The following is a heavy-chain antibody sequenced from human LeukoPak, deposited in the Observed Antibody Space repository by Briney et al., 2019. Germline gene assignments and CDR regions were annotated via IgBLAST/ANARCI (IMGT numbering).Heavy chain of an antibody. Sequence: PSETLSLTCTVSGGSISSSSYYWGWIRQPPGKGVEWIGSIYYSGSTYYNPSLTSRVTISVDTSKNQFSLKLSSVTAADTAVYYCARNLRQLWGLFDYWGQGTLVTVSS. CDR2: IYYSGST. J-gene: IGHJ4*02. CDR3: ARNLRQLWGLFDY. CDR1: GGSISSSSYY. D-gene: IGHD5-18*01. V-gene: IGHV4-39*07.